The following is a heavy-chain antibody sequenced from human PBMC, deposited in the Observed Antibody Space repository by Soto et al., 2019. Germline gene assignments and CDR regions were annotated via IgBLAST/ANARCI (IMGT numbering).Heavy chain of an antibody. D-gene: IGHD3-9*01. CDR3: TRVSGDYDILTGLYGMDV. CDR2: ISAYNGNT. J-gene: IGHJ6*02. Sequence: ASGKVSCKASGYTFTSYGISWVRQAPGQGLEWMGWISAYNGNTNYAQKLQGRVTMTTDTSTSTAYMELRSLRSDDTAVYYCTRVSGDYDILTGLYGMDVWGQGTTVTVSS. V-gene: IGHV1-18*01. CDR1: GYTFTSYG.